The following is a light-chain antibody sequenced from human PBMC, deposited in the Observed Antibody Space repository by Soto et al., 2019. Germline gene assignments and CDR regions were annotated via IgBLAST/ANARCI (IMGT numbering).Light chain of an antibody. Sequence: IVMTQSPATLSVSPGERATLSCRASQSISTKLAWYQQKPGQTPRLLIYGASTRATGIPVRFSGSGSGTEFTLTITGLQPEDVAVYYCQQYYSTPLTFGGGTKVEI. CDR3: QQYYSTPLT. J-gene: IGKJ4*01. CDR2: GAS. V-gene: IGKV3-15*01. CDR1: QSISTK.